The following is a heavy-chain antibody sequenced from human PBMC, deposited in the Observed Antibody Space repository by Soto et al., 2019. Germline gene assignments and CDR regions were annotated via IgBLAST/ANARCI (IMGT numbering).Heavy chain of an antibody. Sequence: SETLSLTSTVSGCYIISGDYYWSWIRQPPGKGLEWIGYIYYSGSTYYNPSLKSRVTISVDTSKNQFSLKLSSVTAADTAVYYCARSAMASYNWFDPWGQGTLVTVSS. D-gene: IGHD5-18*01. CDR2: IYYSGST. CDR3: ARSAMASYNWFDP. V-gene: IGHV4-30-4*01. CDR1: GCYIISGDYY. J-gene: IGHJ5*02.